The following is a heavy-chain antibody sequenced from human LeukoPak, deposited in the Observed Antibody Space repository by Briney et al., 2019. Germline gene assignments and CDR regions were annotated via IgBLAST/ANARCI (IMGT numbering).Heavy chain of an antibody. Sequence: NSGASLKISCKASGYLITSYWIARVRQRPGKDVEWMGIIYPGDSDTRYSPSFQGRVTISADKSINTAYLLWSSLQASDTATYYCARQDASGTYDAFDVWGQGTVVTVFS. J-gene: IGHJ3*01. D-gene: IGHD3-10*01. V-gene: IGHV5-51*01. CDR1: GYLITSYW. CDR3: ARQDASGTYDAFDV. CDR2: IYPGDSDT.